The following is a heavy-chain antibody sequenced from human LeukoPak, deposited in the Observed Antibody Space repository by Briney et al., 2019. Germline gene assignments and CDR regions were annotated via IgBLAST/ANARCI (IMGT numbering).Heavy chain of an antibody. J-gene: IGHJ4*02. CDR1: GGPIQKGGYY. D-gene: IGHD1-14*01. CDR3: ARGGDRRGFDY. CDR2: IYDSGTT. V-gene: IGHV4-31*03. Sequence: SQTLSLTYTVSGGPIQKGGYYWLGIRPPPGKGLEGIGYIYDSGTTSYNPALQSRVTISVDTSDNPFSLKLRSLTAADTALYYCARGGDRRGFDYWGQGTLVTVSS.